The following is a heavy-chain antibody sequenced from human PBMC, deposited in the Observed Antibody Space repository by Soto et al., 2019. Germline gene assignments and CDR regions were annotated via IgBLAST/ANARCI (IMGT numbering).Heavy chain of an antibody. J-gene: IGHJ4*02. V-gene: IGHV3-30*18. Sequence: QVQLVESGGGVVQPGRSLRLSCAASGFTFSSYGMHWVRQAPGKGLEWVAVISYAGSNKYYAYSVKGRFTIPRDNSKNTLYLQMNSLGAEDTDVYYCDKDPNWTHIYFAYWGQGTLVTVSS. D-gene: IGHD1-1*01. CDR1: GFTFSSYG. CDR3: DKDPNWTHIYFAY. CDR2: ISYAGSNK.